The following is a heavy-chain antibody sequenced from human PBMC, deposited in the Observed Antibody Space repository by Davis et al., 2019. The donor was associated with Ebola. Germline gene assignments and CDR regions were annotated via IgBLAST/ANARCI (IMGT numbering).Heavy chain of an antibody. CDR2: VNPYSGGT. J-gene: IGHJ6*04. D-gene: IGHD2-21*02. V-gene: IGHV1-2*06. CDR1: GYTFSGYY. Sequence: AASVKVSCKASGYTFSGYYINWVRQAPGQGLEWMGRVNPYSGGTNYAQKFQARVTMTRDTSISTAYMELSGLRSDDTAVYYCARVRYCGGDCSKNYYYGLDVWGKGTTVTVSS. CDR3: ARVRYCGGDCSKNYYYGLDV.